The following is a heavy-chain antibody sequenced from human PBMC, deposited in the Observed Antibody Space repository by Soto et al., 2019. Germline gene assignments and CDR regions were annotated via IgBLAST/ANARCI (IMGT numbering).Heavy chain of an antibody. J-gene: IGHJ6*02. CDR3: AKDSPYYASSGGPHGMDV. CDR1: GFTFSSYG. V-gene: IGHV3-30*18. CDR2: ISYDGSNK. Sequence: QVQLVESGGGVVQPGRSLRLSCAASGFTFSSYGMHWVRQAPGKGLEWVAVISYDGSNKYYADSVKGRFTISRDNSKNTLYLQMNSLRAEDTAVYYCAKDSPYYASSGGPHGMDVWGQGTTVTVSS. D-gene: IGHD3-22*01.